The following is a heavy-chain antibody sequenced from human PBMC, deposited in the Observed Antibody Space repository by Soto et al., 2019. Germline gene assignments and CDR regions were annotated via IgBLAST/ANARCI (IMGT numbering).Heavy chain of an antibody. V-gene: IGHV3-30*18. D-gene: IGHD3-3*01. CDR3: AKDQLTIFGEVIDY. Sequence: QVQLVESGGGVVQPGRSLRLSCAASGFTFSSYGMHWVRQAPGKGLEWVAVISYDGSNKYYADSVKGRFTISRDNSKNTLYLQMNSLRAEDTAVYYCAKDQLTIFGEVIDYWGQGTLVTVSS. CDR2: ISYDGSNK. J-gene: IGHJ4*02. CDR1: GFTFSSYG.